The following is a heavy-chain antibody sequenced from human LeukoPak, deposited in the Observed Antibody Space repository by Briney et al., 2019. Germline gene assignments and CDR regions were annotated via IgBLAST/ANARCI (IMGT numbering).Heavy chain of an antibody. V-gene: IGHV4-39*01. CDR3: ARHRYYDFWSGYYDY. D-gene: IGHD3-3*01. J-gene: IGHJ4*02. CDR1: GGSISSSRYY. CDR2: IYYSGST. Sequence: SETLSLTCTVSGGSISSSRYYWGWIRQPPGKGLEWIGSIYYSGSTYYNPSLKSRVTISVDTSKNQFSLKLSSVTAADTAVYYCARHRYYDFWSGYYDYWGQGTLVTVSS.